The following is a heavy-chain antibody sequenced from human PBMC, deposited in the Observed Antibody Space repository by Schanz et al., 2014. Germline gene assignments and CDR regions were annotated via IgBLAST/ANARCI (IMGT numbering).Heavy chain of an antibody. D-gene: IGHD3-10*01. J-gene: IGHJ6*02. CDR1: GVTFSSYA. V-gene: IGHV3-23*01. CDR2: ISGSGAST. CDR3: ARAKRFGDMDV. Sequence: EVQLLESGGGFVQPGGSLRLSCVASGVTFSSYAMSWVRQASGKGLEWVSAISGSGASTYYADSVKGRFTISRDNAKNSLYLQMNSLRAEDTAVYYCARAKRFGDMDVWGQGTTVTVSS.